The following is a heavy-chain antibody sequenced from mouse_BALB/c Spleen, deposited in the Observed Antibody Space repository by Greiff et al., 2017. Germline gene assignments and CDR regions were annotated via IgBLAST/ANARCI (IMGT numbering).Heavy chain of an antibody. CDR3: AREYGNYDLDY. CDR1: GYSFTSYW. V-gene: IGHV1-61*01. J-gene: IGHJ2*01. CDR2: IYPSDSET. D-gene: IGHD2-10*02. Sequence: LVESGAELVRPGASVKLSCKASGYSFTSYWMNWVKQRPGQGLEWIGMIYPSDSETWLNQKFKDKATLTVDKSSSTAYMQLSSPTSEDSAVYYCAREYGNYDLDYWGQGTTLTVSS.